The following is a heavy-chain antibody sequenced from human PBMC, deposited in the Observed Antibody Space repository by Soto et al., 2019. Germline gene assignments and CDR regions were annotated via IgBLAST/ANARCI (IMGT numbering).Heavy chain of an antibody. Sequence: TLSLTCTVSGGSISSGDYYWSWIRQPPGKGLEWIGYIYYSGSTYYNPSLKSRVTISVDTSKNQFSLKLSSVTAADTAVYYCARGKRLRRDYDFWSGFSWFDPWGQGTLVTVSS. CDR3: ARGKRLRRDYDFWSGFSWFDP. J-gene: IGHJ5*02. CDR2: IYYSGST. D-gene: IGHD3-3*01. CDR1: GGSISSGDYY. V-gene: IGHV4-30-4*01.